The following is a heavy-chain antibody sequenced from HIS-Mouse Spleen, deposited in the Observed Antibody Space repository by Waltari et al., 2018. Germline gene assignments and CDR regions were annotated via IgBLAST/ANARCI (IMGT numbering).Heavy chain of an antibody. CDR1: GFTFDDFA. V-gene: IGHV3-9*01. Sequence: EVQLVESGGGLVQPGRSLRLSCAASGFTFDDFAMHGAGQAPGKGLEWVSGISWNSGSIGYADSVKGRFTISRDNAKNSLYLQMNSLRAEDTALYYCAKDVYGSGSCDYWGQGTLVTVSS. CDR2: ISWNSGSI. CDR3: AKDVYGSGSCDY. D-gene: IGHD3-10*01. J-gene: IGHJ4*02.